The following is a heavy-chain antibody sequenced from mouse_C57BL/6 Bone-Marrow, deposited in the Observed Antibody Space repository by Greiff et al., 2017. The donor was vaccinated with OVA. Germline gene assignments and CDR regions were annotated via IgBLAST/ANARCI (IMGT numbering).Heavy chain of an antibody. CDR3: ARGGVYCYGSD. CDR2: IDPSDSYT. D-gene: IGHD1-1*01. CDR1: GYTFTSYW. V-gene: IGHV1-69*01. J-gene: IGHJ3*01. Sequence: VQLQQPGAELVMPGASVKLSCKASGYTFTSYWMHWVKQRPGQGLEWIGEIDPSDSYTNYNQKFKGKSTLTVDKSSSTAYMQLSSLTSEDSAVYDCARGGVYCYGSDWGQGTLVTVSA.